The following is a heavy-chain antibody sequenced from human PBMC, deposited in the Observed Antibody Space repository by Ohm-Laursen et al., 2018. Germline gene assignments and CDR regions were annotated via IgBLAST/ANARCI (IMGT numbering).Heavy chain of an antibody. D-gene: IGHD1-1*01. CDR3: ARVILDGYYYYYGMDV. CDR1: GFTFSDYY. CDR2: NSSSRSTI. Sequence: SLRLSCAASGFTFSDYYMSWIRQAPGKALEWVSYNSSSRSTIYYADSVKGRFTIYRDNAKNSLYLQMNSLRAEDTAVYYCARVILDGYYYYYGMDVWGQGTTVTVSS. V-gene: IGHV3-11*01. J-gene: IGHJ6*02.